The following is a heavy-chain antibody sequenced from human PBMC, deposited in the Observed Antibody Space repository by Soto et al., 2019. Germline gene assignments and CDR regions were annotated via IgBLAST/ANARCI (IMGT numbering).Heavy chain of an antibody. V-gene: IGHV3-11*03. CDR2: MSSSSSDI. Sequence: PGGSLRLSCAASGFTFSDFYMSWIRQAPGKGLEWVSYMSSSSSDIHYADSVKGRFTISRDNTKNSLYLQMDSLRAEDTAVYYCVRGHTYGYYWGQGTLVTVSS. D-gene: IGHD5-18*01. CDR1: GFTFSDFY. J-gene: IGHJ4*02. CDR3: VRGHTYGYY.